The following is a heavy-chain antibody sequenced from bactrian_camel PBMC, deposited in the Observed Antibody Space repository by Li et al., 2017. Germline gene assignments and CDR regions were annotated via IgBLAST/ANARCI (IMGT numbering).Heavy chain of an antibody. D-gene: IGHD3*01. J-gene: IGHJ6*01. Sequence: HVQLVESGGGPVLAGGSLRLSCKTSGYTSGRYCRAWFRQAPGKEREGVAVLDSGGITKYSDSVKSRFIISKHNAKNILFLQMNSLKPEDTAMYYCAVEGSGAYCSLRALPLGYWDQGTQVTVS. V-gene: IGHV3S55*01. CDR3: AVEGSGAYCSLRALPLGY. CDR1: GYTSGRYC. CDR2: LDSGGIT.